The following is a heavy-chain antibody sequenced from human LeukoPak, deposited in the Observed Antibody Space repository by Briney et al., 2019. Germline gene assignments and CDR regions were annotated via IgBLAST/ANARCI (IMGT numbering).Heavy chain of an antibody. V-gene: IGHV3-23*01. CDR1: GFTFSNYA. CDR2: ISGSGGST. J-gene: IGHJ4*02. D-gene: IGHD1-26*01. CDR3: AKPLLGATGPFDY. Sequence: GGSLRLSCAASGFTFSNYAMSWVRQAPGKGLEWVSAISGSGGSTYYADSVKGRFTISRDNSKNTLYLQMNSLRAEDTAVYYCAKPLLGATGPFDYWGQGTLVTVSS.